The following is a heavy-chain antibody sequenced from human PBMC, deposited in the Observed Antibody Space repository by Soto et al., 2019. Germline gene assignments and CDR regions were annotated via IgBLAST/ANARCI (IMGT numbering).Heavy chain of an antibody. CDR1: GFTFSSYS. V-gene: IGHV3-48*01. D-gene: IGHD6-13*01. Sequence: GGSLRLSCAASGFTFSSYSMNWVRQAPGKGLEWVSYISSSSSTIYYADSVKGRFTISRDNAKNSLYLQMNSLRAEDTAVYYCARDGPVVFPAAAAQFDYWGQGTLVTVSS. CDR2: ISSSSSTI. CDR3: ARDGPVVFPAAAAQFDY. J-gene: IGHJ4*02.